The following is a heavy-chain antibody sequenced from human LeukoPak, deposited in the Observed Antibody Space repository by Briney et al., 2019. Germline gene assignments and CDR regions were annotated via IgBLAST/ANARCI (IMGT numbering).Heavy chain of an antibody. J-gene: IGHJ4*02. Sequence: GGSLRISCAASGFTFSSYAMNWVRQAPGKGLEWVSVISGSGESTYYADSVVGQFTISRDNPKNTLYLQMNSLRAEDTAVYYCAKGSGGYCSGGSCYLDYWGQGTLVTVSS. D-gene: IGHD2-15*01. CDR1: GFTFSSYA. CDR3: AKGSGGYCSGGSCYLDY. CDR2: ISGSGEST. V-gene: IGHV3-23*01.